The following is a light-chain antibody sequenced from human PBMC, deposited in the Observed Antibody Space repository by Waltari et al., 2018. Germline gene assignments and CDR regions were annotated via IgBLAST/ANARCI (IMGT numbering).Light chain of an antibody. CDR1: QSVSRT. CDR2: GAS. CDR3: QHYVRLPAT. Sequence: EIVLTQSPGTLSLSPGERATLSCRTGQSVSRTLAWYQQKPGQAPKLLIYGASIRATGIPDRFTGSGSGTDFILTISSLEPEDFAVYFCQHYVRLPATFGQGTKVEIK. J-gene: IGKJ1*01. V-gene: IGKV3-20*01.